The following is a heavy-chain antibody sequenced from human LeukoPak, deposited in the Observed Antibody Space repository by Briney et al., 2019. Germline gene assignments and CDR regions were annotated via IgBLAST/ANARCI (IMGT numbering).Heavy chain of an antibody. CDR3: ARVDQSGYDTRGWFDP. CDR2: IYHSGST. D-gene: IGHD5-12*01. V-gene: IGHV4-38-2*02. J-gene: IGHJ5*02. CDR1: GYSISSGYY. Sequence: SETLSLTCTVSGYSISSGYYWGWIRQPPGKGLEWIGSIYHSGSTYYNPSLKSRVTISVDMSKNQFSLKLSSVTAADTAVYYCARVDQSGYDTRGWFDPWGQGTLVTVSS.